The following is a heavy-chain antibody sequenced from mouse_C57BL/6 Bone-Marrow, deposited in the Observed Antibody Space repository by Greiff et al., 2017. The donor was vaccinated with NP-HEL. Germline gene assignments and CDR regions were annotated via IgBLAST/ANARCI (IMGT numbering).Heavy chain of an antibody. CDR3: ARLRYDSWFAY. Sequence: QVQLQQPGAELVRPGSSVKLSCKASGYTFTSYWMAWVKQRPGQGLEWIGNIYPSDSETHYNQKFKDKATLTVDKSSSTAYMQLSSLTSEDSAVYYCARLRYDSWFAYWGQGTLVTVSA. CDR2: IYPSDSET. J-gene: IGHJ3*01. V-gene: IGHV1-61*01. D-gene: IGHD2-4*01. CDR1: GYTFTSYW.